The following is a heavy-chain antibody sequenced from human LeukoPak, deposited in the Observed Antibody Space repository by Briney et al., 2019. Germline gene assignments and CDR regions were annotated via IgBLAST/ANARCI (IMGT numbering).Heavy chain of an antibody. D-gene: IGHD3-16*01. V-gene: IGHV1-18*04. Sequence: ASVKVSCKASGYTFTDYYIYWVRQAPGQGLEWMGWISGSSSNTNYAQRLQGRVTMTTDTSTTTAYMELRSLRSDDTAVYYCARATGTWGHDGFDIWGQGTMVTVSS. CDR3: ARATGTWGHDGFDI. CDR2: ISGSSSNT. CDR1: GYTFTDYY. J-gene: IGHJ3*02.